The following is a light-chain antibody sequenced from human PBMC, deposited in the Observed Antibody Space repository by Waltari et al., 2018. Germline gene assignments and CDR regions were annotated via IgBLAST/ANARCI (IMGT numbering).Light chain of an antibody. Sequence: QSALTQPASVSGSPGQSISISCIGTSSDIGTFNLVSWYFQYPAPAPKLLIYAGSQRPSGVANRFAGSKSGNTASLTISGLQAEDEAIYYCCSYAGSRTWVFGGGAKLTVL. CDR1: SSDIGTFNL. V-gene: IGLV2-23*01. CDR2: AGS. CDR3: CSYAGSRTWV. J-gene: IGLJ3*02.